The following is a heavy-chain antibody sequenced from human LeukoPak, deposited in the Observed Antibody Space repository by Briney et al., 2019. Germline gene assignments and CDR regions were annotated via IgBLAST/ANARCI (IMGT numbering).Heavy chain of an antibody. J-gene: IGHJ4*02. Sequence: PGRSLRLSCAASGFTFSSYAMHWVRQAPGKGLEWVAVISYDGSNKYYADSVKGRFTISRDNSKNTLYLQMNSLRAEDTAVYYCARDKGDYDTSGSLFVFGGQGTLVTVSS. CDR1: GFTFSSYA. CDR2: ISYDGSNK. V-gene: IGHV3-30-3*01. CDR3: ARDKGDYDTSGSLFVF. D-gene: IGHD3-22*01.